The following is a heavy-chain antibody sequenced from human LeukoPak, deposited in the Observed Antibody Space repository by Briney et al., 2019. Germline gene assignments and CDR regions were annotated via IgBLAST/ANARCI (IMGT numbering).Heavy chain of an antibody. V-gene: IGHV3-66*01. D-gene: IGHD3-22*01. Sequence: GGSLRLSCAASGFTFSNYMSWVRQAPGKGLEWVSVIYSGGSTYYADSVKGRFAISRDNSKNTLYLQMNSLRAEDTAVYYCAFHYYDSSGYFLNFDYWGQGTLVTVSS. J-gene: IGHJ4*02. CDR3: AFHYYDSSGYFLNFDY. CDR1: GFTFSNY. CDR2: IYSGGST.